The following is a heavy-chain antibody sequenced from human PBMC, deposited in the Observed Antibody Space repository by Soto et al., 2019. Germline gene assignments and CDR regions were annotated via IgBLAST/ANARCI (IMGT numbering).Heavy chain of an antibody. Sequence: PSETLSLTCTVSGGSISSGGYYWSWLRQHPGKGLEWIGCFYDSGSTYDNSSLKRRVTISVDTSKTQFFLKLSSVTAADTAVYYAAVPSCMTRPRAFDYWGQGTLVTVSS. CDR3: AVPSCMTRPRAFDY. V-gene: IGHV4-31*03. D-gene: IGHD2-8*01. CDR1: GGSISSGGYY. CDR2: FYDSGST. J-gene: IGHJ4*02.